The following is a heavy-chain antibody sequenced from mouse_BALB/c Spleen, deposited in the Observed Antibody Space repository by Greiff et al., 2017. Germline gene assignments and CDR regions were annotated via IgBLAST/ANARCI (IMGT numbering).Heavy chain of an antibody. D-gene: IGHD2-1*01. CDR2: IDPANGNT. CDR3: APIYYGNPWFAY. Sequence: VQLQQSGAELVKPGASVKLSCTASGFNIKDTYMHWVKQRPEQGLEWIGRIDPANGNTKYDPKFQGKATITADTSSNTAYLQLSSLTSEDTAVYYCAPIYYGNPWFAYWGQGTLVTVSA. J-gene: IGHJ3*01. CDR1: GFNIKDTY. V-gene: IGHV14-3*02.